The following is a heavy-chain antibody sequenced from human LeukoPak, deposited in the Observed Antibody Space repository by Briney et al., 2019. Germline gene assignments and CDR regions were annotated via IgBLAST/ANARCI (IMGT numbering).Heavy chain of an antibody. CDR2: IYYSGST. CDR1: GGSISSGGYY. J-gene: IGHJ4*02. CDR3: AREWLLGYFDY. Sequence: SETLSLTCTVSGGSISSGGYYWSWIRQHPGKGLEWIGYIYYSGSTYYNPSLKSRVTISVDTSKSQFSLKLSSVTAADTAVYYCAREWLLGYFDYWGQGTLVTVSS. D-gene: IGHD3-16*01. V-gene: IGHV4-31*03.